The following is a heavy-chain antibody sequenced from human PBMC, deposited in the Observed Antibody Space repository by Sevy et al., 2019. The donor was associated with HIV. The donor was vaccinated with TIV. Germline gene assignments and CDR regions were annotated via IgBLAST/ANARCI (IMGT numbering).Heavy chain of an antibody. CDR2: ISSRGSTI. J-gene: IGHJ6*02. CDR3: ARDLVVIYGSGNYSNYGMDI. V-gene: IGHV3-11*01. D-gene: IGHD3-10*01. Sequence: GGSLRLSCEASGFTFSNSYMSWVRQSPGKGLEWVSYISSRGSTIYYAESVKGRFTISRDNAKNSLYLQRNGLRDDDTAVYYCARDLVVIYGSGNYSNYGMDIWGQGTTVTVSS. CDR1: GFTFSNSY.